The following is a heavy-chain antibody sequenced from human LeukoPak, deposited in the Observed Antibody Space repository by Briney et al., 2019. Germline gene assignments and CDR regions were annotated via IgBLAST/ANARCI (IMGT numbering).Heavy chain of an antibody. CDR1: GGSISDHY. V-gene: IGHV4-4*07. J-gene: IGHJ4*02. CDR2: IYSSGST. D-gene: IGHD3-16*01. CDR3: ARGGQLWETFAY. Sequence: PSETLSLTCIVSGGSISDHYWSWIRQPAGKGLEWIGRIYSSGSTNYNPSLKSRVSMSVDTSENQFSLRLSSVTAADTAAYYCARGGQLWETFAYWGQGTLVTVSS.